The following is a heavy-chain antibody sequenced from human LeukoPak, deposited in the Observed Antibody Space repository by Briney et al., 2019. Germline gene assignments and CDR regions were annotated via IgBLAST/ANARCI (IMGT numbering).Heavy chain of an antibody. Sequence: SETLSLTCTVSGYSISSGYYWGWIRQPPGKGLEWIGSIYHSGSTYYNPSLKSRVTISVDTSRNQFSLQLRSVTAADTAVYYCAREDPQTTVPEGMDVWGQGTTVIVSS. CDR2: IYHSGST. J-gene: IGHJ6*02. CDR1: GYSISSGYY. D-gene: IGHD4-17*01. CDR3: AREDPQTTVPEGMDV. V-gene: IGHV4-38-2*02.